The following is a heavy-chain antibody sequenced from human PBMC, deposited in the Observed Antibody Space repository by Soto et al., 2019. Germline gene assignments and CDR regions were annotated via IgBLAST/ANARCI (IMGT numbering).Heavy chain of an antibody. V-gene: IGHV1-3*01. CDR3: ARDHVPYSSGWYWFEP. J-gene: IGHJ5*02. Sequence: ASVKVSCKASGYTFTSYAMHWVRQAPGQRLEWMGWINAGNGNAKYSQKFQGRVTITRDTSASTAYMELSSLRSEDTAVYYCARDHVPYSSGWYWFEPWGQGTLVTVSS. CDR1: GYTFTSYA. D-gene: IGHD6-19*01. CDR2: INAGNGNA.